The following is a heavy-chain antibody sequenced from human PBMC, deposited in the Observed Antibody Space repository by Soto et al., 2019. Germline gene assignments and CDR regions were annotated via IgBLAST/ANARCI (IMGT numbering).Heavy chain of an antibody. CDR1: GFTFDDYA. CDR2: ISWNSGSI. J-gene: IGHJ4*02. CDR3: AKEGSGYSSGWVDY. D-gene: IGHD6-19*01. Sequence: GGSLRLSCAASGFTFDDYAMHWVRQAPGKGLEWVSGISWNSGSIGYADSVKGRFTISRDNAKNSLYLQMNSLRAEDTALYYCAKEGSGYSSGWVDYWGQGTLVTVSS. V-gene: IGHV3-9*01.